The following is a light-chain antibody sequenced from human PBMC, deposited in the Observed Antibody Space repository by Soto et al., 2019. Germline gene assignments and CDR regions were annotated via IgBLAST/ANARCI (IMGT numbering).Light chain of an antibody. Sequence: QSALTQPASVSWSPGQSISISCTGTSSDVGGYNYVSWYQQHPGKAPKLMIYDVTNRPSGISSRFSGSKSANTASLTISGLQAEDEADYYCSSYTRSSTVVFGGGTKVTVL. CDR2: DVT. V-gene: IGLV2-14*01. CDR3: SSYTRSSTVV. CDR1: SSDVGGYNY. J-gene: IGLJ2*01.